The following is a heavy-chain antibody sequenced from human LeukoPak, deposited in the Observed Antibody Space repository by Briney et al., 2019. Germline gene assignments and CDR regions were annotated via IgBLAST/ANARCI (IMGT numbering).Heavy chain of an antibody. J-gene: IGHJ5*02. Sequence: GGSLRLSCAASGFTFSSYGMHWVRQAPGKGLEWVAVIWYDGSNKYYADSVKGRFTISRDNSKNTLYLQMNSLRAEDTAVYYCARAPRPRGCSGGSCYSGWFDPWGQGTLVTVSS. V-gene: IGHV3-33*01. CDR1: GFTFSSYG. D-gene: IGHD2-15*01. CDR2: IWYDGSNK. CDR3: ARAPRPRGCSGGSCYSGWFDP.